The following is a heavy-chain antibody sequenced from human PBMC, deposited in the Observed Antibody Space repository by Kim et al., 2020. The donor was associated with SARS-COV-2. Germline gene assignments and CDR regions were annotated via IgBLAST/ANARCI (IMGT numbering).Heavy chain of an antibody. V-gene: IGHV3-23*01. J-gene: IGHJ4*02. CDR3: AKEGSNIVATPFDY. Sequence: ADSVKGRFTISRDNSKNTLYLQMNSLRAEDTAVYYCAKEGSNIVATPFDYWGQGTLVTVSS. D-gene: IGHD5-12*01.